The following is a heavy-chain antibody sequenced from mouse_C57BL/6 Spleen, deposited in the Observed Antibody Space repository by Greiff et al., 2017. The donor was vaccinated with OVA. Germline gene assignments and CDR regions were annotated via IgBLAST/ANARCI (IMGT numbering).Heavy chain of an antibody. J-gene: IGHJ3*01. CDR2: IYWDDDK. V-gene: IGHV8-12*01. Sequence: QVTLKESGPGILQSSQTLSLTCSFSGFSLSTSGMGVSWIRQPSGKGLEWLAHIYWDDDKRYNPSLKSRLTISKDTSRNQVFLKITSVDTADTATYYCARNHGGFAYWGQGTLVTVSA. CDR3: ARNHGGFAY. CDR1: GFSLSTSGMG.